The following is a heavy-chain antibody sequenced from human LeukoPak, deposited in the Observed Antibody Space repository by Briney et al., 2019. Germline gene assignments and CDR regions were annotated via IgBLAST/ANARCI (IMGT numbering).Heavy chain of an antibody. J-gene: IGHJ4*02. CDR3: ARAGYYGSGSYSYFDY. CDR1: GGSISSYY. V-gene: IGHV4-59*01. CDR2: IYYSGST. Sequence: SETLSLTCTVSGGSISSYYWSWIRQPPGKGLEWIGYIYYSGSTDYNPSLKSRATISVDTSKNQFSLKLSSVTAADTAVYYCARAGYYGSGSYSYFDYWGQGTLVTVSS. D-gene: IGHD3-10*01.